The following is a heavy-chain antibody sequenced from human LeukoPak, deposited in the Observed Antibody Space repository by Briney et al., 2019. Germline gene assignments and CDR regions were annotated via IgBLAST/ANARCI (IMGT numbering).Heavy chain of an antibody. V-gene: IGHV4-59*01. CDR2: IYYSGST. CDR3: ARAYYYGSGSYAFDI. Sequence: SETLSLTCTVSGGSISSYHWSWIRQPPGKRLEWIGYIYYSGSTNHNPSLKSRVTISVDTSKNQFSLKLSSVTAADTAVYYCARAYYYGSGSYAFDIWGQGTMVTVSS. D-gene: IGHD3-10*01. CDR1: GGSISSYH. J-gene: IGHJ3*02.